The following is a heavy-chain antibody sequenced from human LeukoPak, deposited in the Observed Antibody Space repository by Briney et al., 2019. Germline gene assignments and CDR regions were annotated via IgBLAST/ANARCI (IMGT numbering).Heavy chain of an antibody. Sequence: PGRSLRLSCAASGFTFDDYAMHWVRQAPGRGLGRVSGISWNSGSIGYADSVKGRFTISRDNAKNSLYLQMNSLRAEDTALYYCAKGEYYYDSSGYPIDYWGQGTLVTVSS. J-gene: IGHJ4*02. CDR2: ISWNSGSI. D-gene: IGHD3-22*01. V-gene: IGHV3-9*01. CDR3: AKGEYYYDSSGYPIDY. CDR1: GFTFDDYA.